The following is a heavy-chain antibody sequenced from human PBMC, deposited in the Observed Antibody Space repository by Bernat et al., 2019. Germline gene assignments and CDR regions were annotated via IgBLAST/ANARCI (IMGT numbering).Heavy chain of an antibody. CDR2: INWNGGST. CDR3: ARYRVLRYCDWDYAFDI. CDR1: GFTFDDYG. J-gene: IGHJ3*02. D-gene: IGHD3-9*01. Sequence: EVQLVESGGGVVRPGGSLRLSCAASGFTFDDYGMSWVRQAPGKGLGWVSGINWNGGSTGYADSVKGRLTIARVNAKNSLYLQMNSLSAEDTALYYWARYRVLRYCDWDYAFDIWGQGTMVTVSS. V-gene: IGHV3-20*04.